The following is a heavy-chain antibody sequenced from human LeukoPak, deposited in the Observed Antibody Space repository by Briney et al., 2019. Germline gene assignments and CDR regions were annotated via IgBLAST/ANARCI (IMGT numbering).Heavy chain of an antibody. V-gene: IGHV3-30*02. CDR3: AKDRGDSSSRGVDY. Sequence: GGSLRLSCAASAFTFSSYGMHWVSQAPGKGLEWVAFIRYDGSNKYYADSVKGRFTISRDNSKNTLYLQMNSLRAEDTAVYYCAKDRGDSSSRGVDYWGQGTLVTVSS. D-gene: IGHD6-6*01. CDR1: AFTFSSYG. J-gene: IGHJ4*02. CDR2: IRYDGSNK.